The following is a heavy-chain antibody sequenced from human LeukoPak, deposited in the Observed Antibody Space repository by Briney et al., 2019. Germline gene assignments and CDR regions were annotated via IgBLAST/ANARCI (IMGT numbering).Heavy chain of an antibody. CDR3: ARVLRYFRRYYYYGMDV. Sequence: SETLSLTCAVYGGSFSGHYWSWIRQPPGKGLEWIGEINHSGSTNYNPSLKSRVTISVDTSKNQFSLKLSSVTAADTAVYYCARVLRYFRRYYYYGMDVWAKGPRSPSP. CDR1: GGSFSGHY. J-gene: IGHJ6*02. CDR2: INHSGST. D-gene: IGHD3-9*01. V-gene: IGHV4-34*01.